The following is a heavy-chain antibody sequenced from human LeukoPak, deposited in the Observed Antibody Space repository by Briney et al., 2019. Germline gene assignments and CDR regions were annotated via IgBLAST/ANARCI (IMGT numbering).Heavy chain of an antibody. V-gene: IGHV4-4*07. J-gene: IGHJ4*02. CDR1: GGSISSDY. D-gene: IGHD6-13*01. Sequence: PSETLSLTCTVSGGSISSDYWSWIRQPAGKGLEWIGRIYPSGSTNYNPSLKSRVTMSVDTSKNQFSLMLSSVTAADTAVYYCARDGSSWSFFDYWGQGTLVTVSS. CDR3: ARDGSSWSFFDY. CDR2: IYPSGST.